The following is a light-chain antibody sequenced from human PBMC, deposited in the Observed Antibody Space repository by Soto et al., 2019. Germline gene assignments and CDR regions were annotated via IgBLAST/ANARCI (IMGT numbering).Light chain of an antibody. V-gene: IGLV2-23*02. Sequence: QSALTQPASVSGSPGQSITLSCTGSSSDVGRYNLVSWYQHHPGKAPKLIIYEAIKRPSGISYRFSGSKSGNTASLTISGLQAADEADYYCCTYGGYSTFVVFGGGTKLTVL. CDR1: SSDVGRYNL. CDR2: EAI. J-gene: IGLJ2*01. CDR3: CTYGGYSTFVV.